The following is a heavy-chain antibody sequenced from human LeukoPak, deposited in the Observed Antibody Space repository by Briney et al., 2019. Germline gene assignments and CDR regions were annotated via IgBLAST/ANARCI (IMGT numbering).Heavy chain of an antibody. CDR2: VGASGGSA. J-gene: IGHJ4*02. D-gene: IGHD6-13*01. Sequence: PGGSLRLSCAASGFXFSTYAMTWVRQAPGKGLEWVSAVGASGGSAYYADSVKGRITISRDNSRDTLYLQMNSLRAEDTALYYCAKVTIASAGTFDCWGQGTLVTVSP. CDR3: AKVTIASAGTFDC. V-gene: IGHV3-23*01. CDR1: GFXFSTYA.